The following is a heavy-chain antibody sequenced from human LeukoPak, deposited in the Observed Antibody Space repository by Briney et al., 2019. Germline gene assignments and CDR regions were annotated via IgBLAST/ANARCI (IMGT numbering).Heavy chain of an antibody. D-gene: IGHD6-6*01. CDR2: IYYSGST. Sequence: SETLSLTCTVSGGSISSTSYYWGWIRQPPGKGLEWIGSIYYSGSTYYNPSLKSRVTISVDTSKNQFSLKLSSVTAADTAVYYCARDHRSIAARPAYWGQGTLVTVSS. V-gene: IGHV4-39*07. J-gene: IGHJ4*02. CDR1: GGSISSTSYY. CDR3: ARDHRSIAARPAY.